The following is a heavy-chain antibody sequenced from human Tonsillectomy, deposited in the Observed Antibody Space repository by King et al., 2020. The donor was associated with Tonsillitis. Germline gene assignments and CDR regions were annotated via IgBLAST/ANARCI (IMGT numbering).Heavy chain of an antibody. V-gene: IGHV3-30*02. Sequence: VQLVESGGGVVQPGGSLRLSCAASGFTFSSYGMHWVRQAPGKGLEWVAFMRSDGSNKHYADSVKGRFTISRDNSNNTLYLQMNSLRAEDTAVYYCGGMVYSGDYWGQGTLVTVSS. CDR3: GGMVYSGDY. J-gene: IGHJ4*02. D-gene: IGHD2-8*01. CDR2: MRSDGSNK. CDR1: GFTFSSYG.